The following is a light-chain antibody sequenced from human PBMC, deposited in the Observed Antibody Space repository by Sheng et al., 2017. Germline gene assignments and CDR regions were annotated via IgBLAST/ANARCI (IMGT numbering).Light chain of an antibody. V-gene: IGKV3-11*01. CDR1: QSVGNS. CDR3: QHHKNWPYT. CDR2: GAS. Sequence: EIVLAQSPATLSLSPGERATLSCRASQSVGNSLAWFQQRLGQTPRLLIYGASNRAAGIPARFSGSGFGTDFTLTISSLEPEDFAVYYCQHHKNWPYTFGQGTKLEI. J-gene: IGKJ2*01.